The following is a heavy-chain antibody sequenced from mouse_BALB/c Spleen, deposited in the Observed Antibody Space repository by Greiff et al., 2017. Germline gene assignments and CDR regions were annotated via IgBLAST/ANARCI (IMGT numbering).Heavy chain of an antibody. V-gene: IGHV3-2*02. Sequence: VQLQQSGPGLVKPSQSLSLTCTVTGYSITSDYAWNWIRQFPGNKLEWMGYISYSGSTSYNPSLKSRISITRDTSKNQFFLQLNSVTTEDTATYYCARNAYPSYAMDYWGQGTSVTVSS. CDR2: ISYSGST. CDR3: ARNAYPSYAMDY. J-gene: IGHJ4*01. CDR1: GYSITSDYA. D-gene: IGHD2-10*01.